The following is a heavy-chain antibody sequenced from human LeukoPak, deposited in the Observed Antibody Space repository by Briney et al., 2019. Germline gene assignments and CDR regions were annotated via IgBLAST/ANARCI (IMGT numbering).Heavy chain of an antibody. V-gene: IGHV3-53*01. J-gene: IGHJ3*02. CDR1: GFTVSINY. CDR2: IHSGGST. Sequence: PGGSLRLSCAASGFTVSINYMTWVRQAPGKGLEWVSVIHSGGSTYYADSVKGRFTISRDNSKNTVYLQVNSLRAEDTAVYYCARGWVVATGAFDMWGQGTMVTVSS. CDR3: ARGWVVATGAFDM. D-gene: IGHD1-1*01.